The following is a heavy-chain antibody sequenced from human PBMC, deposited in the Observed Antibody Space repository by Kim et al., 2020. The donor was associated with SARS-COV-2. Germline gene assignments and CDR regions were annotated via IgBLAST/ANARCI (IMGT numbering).Heavy chain of an antibody. J-gene: IGHJ4*01. V-gene: IGHV4-61*03. CDR1: GGSVGGTSHY. CDR3: VRIPYSDFWGGDQRNDD. Sequence: SETLSLTCSVSGGSVGGTSHYWTWIRQPPGKGLEWIGYIYYTGSTSYNPSLKSRVTIFFDTSKSHFSLNLTSVTAADTATYYCVRIPYSDFWGGDQRNDDWGRGALVTVSS. D-gene: IGHD3-3*01. CDR2: IYYTGST.